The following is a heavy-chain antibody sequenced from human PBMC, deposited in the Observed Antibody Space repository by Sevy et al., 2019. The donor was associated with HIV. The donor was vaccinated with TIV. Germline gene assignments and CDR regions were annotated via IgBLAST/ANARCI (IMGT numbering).Heavy chain of an antibody. V-gene: IGHV3-48*03. D-gene: IGHD3-16*01. J-gene: IGHJ4*02. CDR2: ISNSGTTI. CDR3: ARGGGLG. CDR1: GFSFSSYE. Sequence: GGSLRLSCAASGFSFSSYEMNWVRQAPGKGLEWVSYISNSGTTISYSDSVRGRFTISRDNAKNSLYLQMNSLRAEDTAVYYCARGGGLGWGQRTLVTVSS.